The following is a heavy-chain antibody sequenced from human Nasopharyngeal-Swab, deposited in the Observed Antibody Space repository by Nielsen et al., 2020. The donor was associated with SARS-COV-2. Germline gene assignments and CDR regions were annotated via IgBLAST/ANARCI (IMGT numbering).Heavy chain of an antibody. CDR1: GFTFSDYY. V-gene: IGHV3-11*03. CDR2: ISSSSSYT. CDR3: ARSTSSSWYRPLDY. J-gene: IGHJ4*02. D-gene: IGHD6-13*01. Sequence: GESLKISCAASGFTFSDYYMSWIRQAPGKGLEWVSYISSSSSYTDYADSVKGRFTISRDNAKNSLYLQMDNLRAEDKAVYYCARSTSSSWYRPLDYWGQETLV.